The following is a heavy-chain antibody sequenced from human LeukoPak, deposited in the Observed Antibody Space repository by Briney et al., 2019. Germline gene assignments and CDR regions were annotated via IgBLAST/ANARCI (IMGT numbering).Heavy chain of an antibody. J-gene: IGHJ5*02. CDR3: ARRPDTGYSSGWLMRYNWFDP. V-gene: IGHV4-34*01. Sequence: SETLSLTCAVYGGSFSGYYWSWIRQPPGEGLEWIGEINHSGSTNYNPSLKSRVTISVDTSKNQFSLKLSSVTAADTAVYYCARRPDTGYSSGWLMRYNWFDPWGQGTLVAVSS. D-gene: IGHD6-19*01. CDR2: INHSGST. CDR1: GGSFSGYY.